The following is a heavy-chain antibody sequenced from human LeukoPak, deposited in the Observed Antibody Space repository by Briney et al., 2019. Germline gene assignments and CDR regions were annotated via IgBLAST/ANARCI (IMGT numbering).Heavy chain of an antibody. CDR3: ARLAGTPPYYYYYYMDV. D-gene: IGHD3-10*01. V-gene: IGHV4-39*07. J-gene: IGHJ6*03. CDR2: IYNSGST. CDR1: GGSISSSSYY. Sequence: SETLSLTCTVSGGSISSSSYYWGWIRQPPGKGLEWIGSIYNSGSTYYNPSLKSRVTISVDTSKNQFSLKLSSVTAADTAVYYCARLAGTPPYYYYYYMDVWGKGTTVTISS.